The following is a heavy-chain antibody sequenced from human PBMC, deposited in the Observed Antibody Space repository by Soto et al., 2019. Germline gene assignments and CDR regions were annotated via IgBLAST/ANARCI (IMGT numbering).Heavy chain of an antibody. D-gene: IGHD3-3*02. V-gene: IGHV3-48*03. J-gene: IGHJ4*02. Sequence: GGSLRLSCAASGFSFSAYEMNWVRQAPRKGLEWVSYISSSGNTIYYADSVKGRFTISRDNAKNSLFLQMNSLRVEDTAFYYCARSPFLECNWAQGTLVTVS. CDR1: GFSFSAYE. CDR2: ISSSGNTI. CDR3: ARSPFLECN.